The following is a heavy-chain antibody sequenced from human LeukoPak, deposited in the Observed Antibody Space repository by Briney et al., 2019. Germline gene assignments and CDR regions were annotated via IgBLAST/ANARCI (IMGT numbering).Heavy chain of an antibody. J-gene: IGHJ4*02. D-gene: IGHD4-17*01. CDR3: ARDNGDYVDY. CDR1: GGSISSGGYY. V-gene: IGHV4-31*03. CDR2: IYYSGSA. Sequence: SQTLSLTCTVSGGSISSGGYYWSWIRQHPGKGLEWIGYIYYSGSAYYNPSLKSRVTIPVDTSKNQFSLKLSSVTAADTAVYYCARDNGDYVDYWGQGTLVTVSS.